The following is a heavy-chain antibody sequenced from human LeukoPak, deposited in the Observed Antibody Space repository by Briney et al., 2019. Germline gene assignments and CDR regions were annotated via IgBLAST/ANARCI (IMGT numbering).Heavy chain of an antibody. CDR1: GHSFTHHG. Sequence: ASVKVSCKTFGHSFTHHGFSWVRQAPGQGLEWMGWISGYNGDTHYAQNFQGRVTLTSDTSTSTVYMELRSLRPDDTAVYYCARDPTNTSGRYAYFDYWGQGAQVTVSS. J-gene: IGHJ4*02. CDR3: ARDPTNTSGRYAYFDY. CDR2: ISGYNGDT. D-gene: IGHD6-19*01. V-gene: IGHV1-18*01.